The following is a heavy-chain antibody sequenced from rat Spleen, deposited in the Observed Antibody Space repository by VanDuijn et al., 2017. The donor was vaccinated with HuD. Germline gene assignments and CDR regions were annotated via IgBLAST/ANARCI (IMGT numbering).Heavy chain of an antibody. CDR3: ATGLFPRAAIFAY. CDR1: GFTFSNYD. Sequence: EVQLVESDGGLVQPGRSLKLSCAASGFTFSNYDMAWVRQTPTKGLEWVASISPSGSNTYYRDSVKGRFTISRDNAKSSLYLQMDSLRSGDTATYYCATGLFPRAAIFAYWGQGTLVTVSS. CDR2: ISPSGSNT. V-gene: IGHV5S23*01. D-gene: IGHD1-2*01. J-gene: IGHJ3*01.